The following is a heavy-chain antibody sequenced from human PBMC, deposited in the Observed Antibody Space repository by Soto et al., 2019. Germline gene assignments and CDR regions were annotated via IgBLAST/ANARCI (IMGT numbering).Heavy chain of an antibody. CDR3: ARTYYDSIGYYSPVIYYFDY. Sequence: LRLSCAASGFTFSSYEMNWVRQAPGKGLEWVSYISSSGSTIYYADSVKGRFTISRDNAKNSLYLQMNSLRAEDTAVYYCARTYYDSIGYYSPVIYYFDYWGQGTRVTVSS. CDR1: GFTFSSYE. V-gene: IGHV3-48*03. D-gene: IGHD3-22*01. J-gene: IGHJ4*02. CDR2: ISSSGSTI.